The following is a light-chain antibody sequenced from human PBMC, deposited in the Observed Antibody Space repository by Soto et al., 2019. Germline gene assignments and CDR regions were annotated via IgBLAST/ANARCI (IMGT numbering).Light chain of an antibody. CDR3: QQRTNWPPNYT. CDR1: QSVSSY. V-gene: IGKV3-11*01. J-gene: IGKJ2*01. CDR2: DAS. Sequence: EIVLTQSPATLSLSPGERATLSCRASQSVSSYLAWYQQKPGQAPRLLIYDASNRATGIPARFIGSGSGTDFTLTISSLEPEDFAVYYCQQRTNWPPNYTFGQGTKLEIK.